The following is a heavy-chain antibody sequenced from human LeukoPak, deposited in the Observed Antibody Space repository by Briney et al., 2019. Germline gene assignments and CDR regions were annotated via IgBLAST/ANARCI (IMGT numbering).Heavy chain of an antibody. V-gene: IGHV1-69*13. Sequence: GASVKVSCKASEGTFSSYAISWVRQAPGQGLEWMGGIIPIFGTANYAQKFQGRVTITADESTSTAYMELSSLRSEDTAVYYCARDGGYSSGWYLYWGQGTLVTVSS. CDR1: EGTFSSYA. CDR2: IIPIFGTA. J-gene: IGHJ4*02. CDR3: ARDGGYSSGWYLY. D-gene: IGHD6-19*01.